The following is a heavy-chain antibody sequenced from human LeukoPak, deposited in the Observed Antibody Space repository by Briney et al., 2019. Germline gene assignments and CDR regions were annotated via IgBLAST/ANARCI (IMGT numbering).Heavy chain of an antibody. J-gene: IGHJ4*02. CDR2: ISSDGSTI. CDR3: AREDYGVAFAY. D-gene: IGHD4-17*01. CDR1: GFTFSSYT. Sequence: GGSLRLSCAASGFTFSSYTMNWVRQAPGKGLEWVSYISSDGSTIYYADSMKGRFTISRDNAKNSLYLQMNSLRAEDTAVYYCAREDYGVAFAYWGQGTLVTVSS. V-gene: IGHV3-48*01.